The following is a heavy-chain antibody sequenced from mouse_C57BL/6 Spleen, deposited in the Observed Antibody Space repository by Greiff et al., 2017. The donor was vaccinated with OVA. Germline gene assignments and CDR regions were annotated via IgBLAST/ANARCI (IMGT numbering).Heavy chain of an antibody. Sequence: VQLQESGAELVKPGASVKISCKASGYAFSSYWMNWVKQRPGKGLEWIGQIYTGGGDTNYNGTFKGKATLTADKSSSTAYMQRSSLTSEDSAVYCCARGSSCWYFDVWGTGTTVTVSS. CDR3: ARGSSCWYFDV. CDR1: GYAFSSYW. CDR2: IYTGGGDT. J-gene: IGHJ1*03. V-gene: IGHV1-80*01. D-gene: IGHD1-1*01.